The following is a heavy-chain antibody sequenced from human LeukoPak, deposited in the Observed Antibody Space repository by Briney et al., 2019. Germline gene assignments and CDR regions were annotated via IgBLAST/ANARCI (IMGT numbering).Heavy chain of an antibody. Sequence: GGSLRLSCAASGFTFSSYGMHWVRQAPGKGLEWVAVISYDGSNKYYADSVKGRFTISRDNSKNTLYLQMNRLRAEDTAVYYCAKDRVKWELRTYGVWGQGTLVTVSS. CDR3: AKDRVKWELRTYGV. D-gene: IGHD1-26*01. V-gene: IGHV3-30*18. CDR2: ISYDGSNK. CDR1: GFTFSSYG. J-gene: IGHJ4*02.